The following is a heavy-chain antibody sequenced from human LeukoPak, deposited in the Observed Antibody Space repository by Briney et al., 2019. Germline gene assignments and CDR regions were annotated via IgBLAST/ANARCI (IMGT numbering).Heavy chain of an antibody. CDR3: ARKSIATAGRKPYDY. Sequence: SETLSLTCAVYGGSFSGYYWSWIRQPPGKGLEWIGEIDHGGRTNSNASLKSRVTISVDVSKNQFSLRLTSVTAADTAVYYCARKSIATAGRKPYDYWDQGTLVTVSS. CDR1: GGSFSGYY. CDR2: IDHGGRT. J-gene: IGHJ4*02. V-gene: IGHV4-34*01. D-gene: IGHD6-13*01.